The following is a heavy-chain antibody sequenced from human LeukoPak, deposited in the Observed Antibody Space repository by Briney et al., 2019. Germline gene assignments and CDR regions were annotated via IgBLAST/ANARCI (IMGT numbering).Heavy chain of an antibody. CDR1: GGTFSSYA. J-gene: IGHJ5*02. Sequence: ASVKVSCKASGGTFSSYAISWVRQAPGQGLEWMGGIIPIFGTANYAQKFQGRVTITADESTSTAYMELSSLRSEDTAVYYCAVDYCSSTSCLKRRNWFDPWGQGTLVTVSS. CDR3: AVDYCSSTSCLKRRNWFDP. V-gene: IGHV1-69*13. D-gene: IGHD2-2*01. CDR2: IIPIFGTA.